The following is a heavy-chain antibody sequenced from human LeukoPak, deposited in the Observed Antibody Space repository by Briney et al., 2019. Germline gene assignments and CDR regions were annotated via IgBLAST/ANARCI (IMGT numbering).Heavy chain of an antibody. CDR2: TRNKANSYTT. CDR3: ARVRSGSLDY. CDR1: GFTLSDHY. D-gene: IGHD1-26*01. V-gene: IGHV3-72*01. J-gene: IGHJ4*02. Sequence: PGGSLRLSCAASGFTLSDHYMDWVRQAPGKGLEWVGRTRNKANSYTTIYAASVKDRFTISRDDSKNSLYLQMFSLKTEDTAVYYCARVRSGSLDYWGQGTLVTVSS.